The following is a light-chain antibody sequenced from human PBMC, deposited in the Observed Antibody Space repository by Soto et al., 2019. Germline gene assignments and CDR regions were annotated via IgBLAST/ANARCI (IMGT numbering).Light chain of an antibody. CDR2: GAS. J-gene: IGKJ5*01. CDR3: QQYNNWPPIT. CDR1: QSVSIN. Sequence: ETVMTQSPATLSVSPGEGATLSCRASQSVSINLAWYQQQPGQAPRLLIYGASTRATGIPARFSGSGSGTDFSLTISSLQSEDFAVYYCQQYNNWPPITFGQGTRLEIK. V-gene: IGKV3-15*01.